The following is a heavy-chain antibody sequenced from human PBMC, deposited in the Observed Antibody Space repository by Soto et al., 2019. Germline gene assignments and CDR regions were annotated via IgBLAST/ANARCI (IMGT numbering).Heavy chain of an antibody. D-gene: IGHD3-3*01. Sequence: EVQLVESGGGLVQPGGSLRLSCACSGFSFSSYWMHWVRQAPGKGLVWVSRINRDGSSTAYADSVKGRFTVSRDNAKNTLYLQMNSLRAEDTAVYYCARDYDFWSSYPSVYLDYCGQGKLVTVSS. V-gene: IGHV3-74*01. J-gene: IGHJ4*02. CDR1: GFSFSSYW. CDR2: INRDGSST. CDR3: ARDYDFWSSYPSVYLDY.